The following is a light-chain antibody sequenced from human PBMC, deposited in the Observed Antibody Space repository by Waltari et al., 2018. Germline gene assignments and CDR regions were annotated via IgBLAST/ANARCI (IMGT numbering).Light chain of an antibody. Sequence: EIVMTQSPATLSVSPGERATLSCRASQSISLYLAWFQHKPFQAPRLRIYHASTRATGVPGRLRGSGSGTEFTLTISSLQSEDFAVYYCQQYYDGRTFGQGTKLEIK. CDR1: QSISLY. J-gene: IGKJ2*01. V-gene: IGKV3-15*01. CDR3: QQYYDGRT. CDR2: HAS.